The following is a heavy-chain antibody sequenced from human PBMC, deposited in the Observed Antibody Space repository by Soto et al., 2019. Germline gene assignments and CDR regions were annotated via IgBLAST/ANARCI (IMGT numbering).Heavy chain of an antibody. CDR1: GGSFRGYY. Sequence: SENPFLTCAVFGGSFRGYYWSWVPQPPRKGREWIGEINHSGSTNYNPSLKSRVTISVDTSKNQFSLKLSSVTAADTAVYYCASGGPKHELVGATIAAFDIWGQGTMVTVSS. CDR3: ASGGPKHELVGATIAAFDI. V-gene: IGHV4-34*01. D-gene: IGHD1-26*01. CDR2: INHSGST. J-gene: IGHJ3*02.